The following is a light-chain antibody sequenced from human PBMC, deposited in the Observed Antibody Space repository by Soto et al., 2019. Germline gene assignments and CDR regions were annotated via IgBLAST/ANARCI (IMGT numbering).Light chain of an antibody. Sequence: DIPMTQSPSTLSALVGDRVTITCRASQNSCTLLAWYQQKPGKAPKLLIYEWSTLEGGVPSRFSGSGSGTEFTLTISSWQPDDFATYYCQQYNSYLLTFGGGTKVEIQ. CDR3: QQYNSYLLT. V-gene: IGKV1-5*01. CDR2: EWS. J-gene: IGKJ4*01. CDR1: QNSCTL.